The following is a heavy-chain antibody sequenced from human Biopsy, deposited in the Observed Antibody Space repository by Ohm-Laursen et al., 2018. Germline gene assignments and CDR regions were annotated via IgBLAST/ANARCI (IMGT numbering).Heavy chain of an antibody. CDR2: INQSGST. J-gene: IGHJ6*02. V-gene: IGHV4-34*01. CDR3: ARGSGYFKLDV. CDR1: GGSFSGYY. Sequence: TLSLTWAVYGGSFSGYYWSWIRQPPGKGLEWIGEINQSGSTKYNPSLKRRATLSADSSNSQFSLRLTSVTAADTAIYYCARGSGYFKLDVWGQGTTVTVSS. D-gene: IGHD5-12*01.